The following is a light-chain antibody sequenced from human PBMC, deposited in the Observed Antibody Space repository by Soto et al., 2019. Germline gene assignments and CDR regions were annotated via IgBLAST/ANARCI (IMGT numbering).Light chain of an antibody. Sequence: QSVLTQPASVSGSPGRPITFPSTGTRGIVGNIDLVSWYQQHPGKVPKLMIYEGSKRPSGVSHRFSGSKSGNTASLTISGLQAEDEADYYCCSYAGRSTWVFGGGTKLTVL. CDR3: CSYAGRSTWV. CDR1: RGIVGNIDL. CDR2: EGS. J-gene: IGLJ3*02. V-gene: IGLV2-23*01.